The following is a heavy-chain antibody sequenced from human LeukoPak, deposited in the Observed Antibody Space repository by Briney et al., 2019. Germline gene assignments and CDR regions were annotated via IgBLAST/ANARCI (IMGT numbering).Heavy chain of an antibody. CDR1: GFTFSSYW. CDR2: IKQDGSEK. Sequence: GGSLRLSCAASGFTFSSYWMSWVRQAPGKGLEWVANIKQDGSEKYYVDSVKGRFTISRDNAKNSLYLQMNSLRAEDTAVYYCARDCASGGDCYPGIYYYGMDVWGQGTTVTVSS. D-gene: IGHD2-21*02. CDR3: ARDCASGGDCYPGIYYYGMDV. J-gene: IGHJ6*02. V-gene: IGHV3-7*01.